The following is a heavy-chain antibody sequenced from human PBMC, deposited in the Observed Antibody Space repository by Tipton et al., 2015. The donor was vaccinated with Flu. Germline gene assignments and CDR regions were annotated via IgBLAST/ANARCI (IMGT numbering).Heavy chain of an antibody. Sequence: TLSLTCSVSGASMKKSNHYWGWIRQPPGKGLEWIGSIYYSGSTYYNPSLKSRVTMSVDTSKNQFSLKLSSVTAADTAVYYCACRGSCYHWGQGTLVTVSS. D-gene: IGHD1-26*01. CDR1: GASMKKSNHY. V-gene: IGHV4-39*07. J-gene: IGHJ4*02. CDR2: IYYSGST. CDR3: ACRGSCYH.